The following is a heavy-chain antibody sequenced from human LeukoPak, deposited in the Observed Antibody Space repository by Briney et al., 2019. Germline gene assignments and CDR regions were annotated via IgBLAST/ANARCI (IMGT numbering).Heavy chain of an antibody. D-gene: IGHD3-10*01. J-gene: IGHJ5*01. CDR3: AKEGAYPIITYDS. Sequence: PGGSLRLSCAASGFTFSRYWMNWVRQAPGQGLEWVANIKRDGNEKNYVDSVKGRFSISRDNAKNSLYLQMDSLRAEDTAVYYCAKEGAYPIITYDSWGQGALVTVSS. CDR1: GFTFSRYW. CDR2: IKRDGNEK. V-gene: IGHV3-7*03.